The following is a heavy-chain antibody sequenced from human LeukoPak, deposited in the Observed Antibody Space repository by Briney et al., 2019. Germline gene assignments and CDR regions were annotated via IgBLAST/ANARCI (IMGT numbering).Heavy chain of an antibody. CDR1: GFTFSSYS. D-gene: IGHD3-22*01. V-gene: IGHV3-21*01. Sequence: GGSLRLSCAASGFTFSSYSMNWVRQAPGKGLEWVSSISSSSSYIYYPDSVKGRFTISRDNAKNSLYLQMNSLRAEDTAVYYCAREIYYDSSGYPYYYYGMDVWGQGTMVTVSS. CDR2: ISSSSSYI. CDR3: AREIYYDSSGYPYYYYGMDV. J-gene: IGHJ6*02.